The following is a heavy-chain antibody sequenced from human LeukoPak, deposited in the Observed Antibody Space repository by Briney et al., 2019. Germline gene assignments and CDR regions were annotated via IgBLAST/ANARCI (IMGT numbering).Heavy chain of an antibody. CDR2: ISDSGSSA. J-gene: IGHJ4*02. D-gene: IGHD4-11*01. V-gene: IGHV3-23*01. CDR3: VKTTITIYYFEY. Sequence: PGGSLRLSCAASGFTFNNYGMSWVRQAPGKGPQWVSSISDSGSSAYYVDSVKGRFTVSRDNSKNTLYLQMNSLRADDTAIYYCVKTTITIYYFEYWGQGTLVTVSS. CDR1: GFTFNNYG.